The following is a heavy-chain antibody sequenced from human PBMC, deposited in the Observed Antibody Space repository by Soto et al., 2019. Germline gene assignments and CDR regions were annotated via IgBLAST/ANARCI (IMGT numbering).Heavy chain of an antibody. J-gene: IGHJ4*02. D-gene: IGHD3-22*01. Sequence: PGGSLRLSCAASGFTFGDYYMTWVRQAPGKGLEWISYISSTSAYTNYADSVKGRFTISRDNAKSSLFLQMNSLRAEDTAVYYCAKGDDYYDSSGYSDYWGQGTLVTVSS. CDR2: ISSTSAYT. CDR1: GFTFGDYY. CDR3: AKGDDYYDSSGYSDY. V-gene: IGHV3-11*05.